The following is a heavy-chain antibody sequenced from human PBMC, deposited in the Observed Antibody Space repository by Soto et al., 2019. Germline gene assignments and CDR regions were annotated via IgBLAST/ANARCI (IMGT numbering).Heavy chain of an antibody. CDR1: GGSISSSNW. CDR3: ARDSITTPFDY. Sequence: SETLSLTCAVSGGSISSSNWWSWVRQPPGKGLEWIGEINHSGSTNYNPSLKSRVTISEDTSKNQFSLKLSSVTAEDTALYYCARDSITTPFDYWGQGTLVTVSS. D-gene: IGHD3-22*01. V-gene: IGHV4-4*02. CDR2: INHSGST. J-gene: IGHJ4*02.